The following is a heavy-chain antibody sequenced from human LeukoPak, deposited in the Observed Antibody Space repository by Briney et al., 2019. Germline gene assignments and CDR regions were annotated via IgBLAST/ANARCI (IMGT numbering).Heavy chain of an antibody. J-gene: IGHJ4*02. CDR3: ARLLDIVVATN. D-gene: IGHD2-2*03. Sequence: NPSETLSLTCTVSGGSISSSSYYWGWIRQPPGKGLEWIGSIYHSGSTYYNPSLKSRVTISVDTSKNQFSLKLSSVTAADTAVYYCARLLDIVVATNWGQGTLVTVSS. CDR1: GGSISSSSYY. V-gene: IGHV4-39*07. CDR2: IYHSGST.